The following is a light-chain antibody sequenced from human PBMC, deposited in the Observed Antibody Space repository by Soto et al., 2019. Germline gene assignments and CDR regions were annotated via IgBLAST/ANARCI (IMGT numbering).Light chain of an antibody. V-gene: IGKV3-20*01. J-gene: IGKJ1*01. CDR2: RAS. CDR3: HHYGPSPWT. CDR1: QSLSGNY. Sequence: ENVLTQSPGTLSLSPGDRATLSCRASQSLSGNYLAWYQQKPGQAPRILIYRASSRATGISDRFSGSGSGTDFTLTISILEPEDFAVYYCHHYGPSPWTFGQGTKVEVK.